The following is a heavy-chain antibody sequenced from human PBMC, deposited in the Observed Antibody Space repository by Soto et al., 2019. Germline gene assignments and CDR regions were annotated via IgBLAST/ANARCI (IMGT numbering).Heavy chain of an antibody. D-gene: IGHD6-19*01. J-gene: IGHJ6*02. CDR3: AKDWSRDSGEDYYYYGMDV. CDR1: GGHDSRYA. CDR2: ISGSGGST. V-gene: IGHV3-23*01. Sequence: GALSLSCSGSGGHDSRYAMSWVRPAPGQGLERVSAISGSGGSTYYADSVKGRFTISRDNSKNTLYLQMNSLRAEDTGVYYCAKDWSRDSGEDYYYYGMDVWGQGTTVTVS.